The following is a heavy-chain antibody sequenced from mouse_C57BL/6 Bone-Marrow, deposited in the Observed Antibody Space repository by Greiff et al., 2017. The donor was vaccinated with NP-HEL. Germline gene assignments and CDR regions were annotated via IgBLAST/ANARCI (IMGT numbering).Heavy chain of an antibody. Sequence: VKLMESGPGLVQPSQSLSITCTVSGFSLTSYGVHWVRQSPGKGLEWLGVIWSGGSTDYNAAFISRLSISKDNSKSQVFFKMNSLQADDTAIYYCARNEANWDYYFDYWGQGTTLTVSS. CDR2: IWSGGST. CDR3: ARNEANWDYYFDY. D-gene: IGHD4-1*01. CDR1: GFSLTSYG. J-gene: IGHJ2*01. V-gene: IGHV2-2*01.